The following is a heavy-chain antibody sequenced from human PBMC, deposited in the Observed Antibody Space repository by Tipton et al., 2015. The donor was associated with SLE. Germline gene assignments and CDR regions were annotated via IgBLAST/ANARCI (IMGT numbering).Heavy chain of an antibody. CDR1: GFTFSSYG. Sequence: RSLRLSCAASGFTFSSYGMHWVRQAPGKGLEWVAVIWYDGSNKYYADSVKGRFTVSRDNSKNTLFLQMNSLRAEDTAVYYCAREAGGFDDWGEGNLVTVSS. J-gene: IGHJ4*02. CDR2: IWYDGSNK. CDR3: AREAGGFDD. V-gene: IGHV3-33*01. D-gene: IGHD3-10*01.